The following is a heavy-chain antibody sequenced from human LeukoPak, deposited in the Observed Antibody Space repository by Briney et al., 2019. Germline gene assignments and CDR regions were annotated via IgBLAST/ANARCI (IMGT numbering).Heavy chain of an antibody. CDR2: IHTSGST. Sequence: SETLSLTCTVSGGSISSYFWSWIRQPAGKGLEWIGRIHTSGSTNYNPSLKSRVTMSVDTSKNQFSLKVSSVTAADTAVYYCARASDFWSGYYLDYWGQGTLVTVSS. J-gene: IGHJ4*02. CDR3: ARASDFWSGYYLDY. V-gene: IGHV4-4*07. CDR1: GGSISSYF. D-gene: IGHD3-3*01.